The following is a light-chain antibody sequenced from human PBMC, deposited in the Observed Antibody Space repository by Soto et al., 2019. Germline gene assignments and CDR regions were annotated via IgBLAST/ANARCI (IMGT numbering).Light chain of an antibody. CDR1: SSDVGAYSY. CDR3: SSYTSSRTYV. V-gene: IGLV2-14*01. J-gene: IGLJ1*01. CDR2: DVS. Sequence: QSVLTQPASVSGSPGQSITISCTGTSSDVGAYSYVSWYQQHPGKAPKLIIYDVSDRPSGISNRFSGSKFDNTASLTISGLQAEDEAEYYCSSYTSSRTYVFGTGTKVTVL.